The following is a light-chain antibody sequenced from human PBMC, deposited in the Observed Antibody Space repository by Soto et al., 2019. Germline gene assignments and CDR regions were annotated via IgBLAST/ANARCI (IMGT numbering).Light chain of an antibody. Sequence: TQSPGILSLSPGETATLSCRAVQSVSTKLAWYQQRPGQTPRLLIYNASTRATGVPARFSGGGSVTEFSLTISSLQSDDLAVYYCHHYKTWPTLFTFGPGTKVDIK. V-gene: IGKV3-15*01. CDR2: NAS. J-gene: IGKJ3*01. CDR1: QSVSTK. CDR3: HHYKTWPTLFT.